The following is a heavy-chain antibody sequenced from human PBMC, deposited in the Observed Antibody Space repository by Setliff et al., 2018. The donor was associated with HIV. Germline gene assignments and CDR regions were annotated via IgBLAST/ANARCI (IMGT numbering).Heavy chain of an antibody. CDR1: GFTFDDYA. D-gene: IGHD1-1*01. CDR3: GSARIPTGGTSTSFDY. J-gene: IGHJ4*02. Sequence: LRLSCTASGFTFDDYAMYWVRQAPAKGLEWVSAISYDGKTTHYADSVMGRFTVSRDNSKNTLYLQLNGLRPDDTGVYYCGSARIPTGGTSTSFDYWGQGTQVTVSS. CDR2: ISYDGKTT. V-gene: IGHV3-30*04.